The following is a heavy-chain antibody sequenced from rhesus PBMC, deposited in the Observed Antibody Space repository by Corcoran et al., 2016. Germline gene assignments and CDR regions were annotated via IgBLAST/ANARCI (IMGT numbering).Heavy chain of an antibody. Sequence: EVQLVESGGGLVQPGGSLRLSCAASGFTFISHGMSWVRQAPGKGLEWVSYISNGGGSTYYADSVKGRFTISRDNSKNTLSLQMNSLRAEDTAVYYCAKRDTVTVSFDYWGQGVLVTVSS. CDR3: AKRDTVTVSFDY. D-gene: IGHD3-9*01. V-gene: IGHV3S5*01. CDR2: ISNGGGST. J-gene: IGHJ4*01. CDR1: GFTFISHG.